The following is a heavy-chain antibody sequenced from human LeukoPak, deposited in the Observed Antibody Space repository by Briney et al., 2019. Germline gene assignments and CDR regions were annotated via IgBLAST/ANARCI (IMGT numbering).Heavy chain of an antibody. Sequence: ASVKVSCKASGYTFTGYYMHWVRQAPGQGLEWMGWINPNSGGTNYAKMFQGRVTMTRDTSISTPYMELSRLRSDDTAVYYCARDPNPSGGSAFDIWGQGTMVTVSS. CDR2: INPNSGGT. D-gene: IGHD2-15*01. CDR3: ARDPNPSGGSAFDI. CDR1: GYTFTGYY. J-gene: IGHJ3*02. V-gene: IGHV1-2*02.